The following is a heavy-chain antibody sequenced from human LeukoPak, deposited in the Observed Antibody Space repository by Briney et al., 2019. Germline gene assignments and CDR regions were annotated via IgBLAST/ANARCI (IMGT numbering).Heavy chain of an antibody. CDR1: GYTFTGYY. Sequence: ASVKVSCKASGYTFTGYYLHWVRQAPGQGLEWMGWINPKSGGTNYAQKFQGRVTMTRDTSISTAYMELSRLRSDDTAVYYCARDQFMYYYDSSGYSNWFDPWGQGTLVTVSS. D-gene: IGHD3-22*01. CDR3: ARDQFMYYYDSSGYSNWFDP. CDR2: INPKSGGT. V-gene: IGHV1-2*02. J-gene: IGHJ5*02.